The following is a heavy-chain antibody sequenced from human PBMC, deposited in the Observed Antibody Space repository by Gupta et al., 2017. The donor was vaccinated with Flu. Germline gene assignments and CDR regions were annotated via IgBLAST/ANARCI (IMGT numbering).Heavy chain of an antibody. CDR3: ARVRGAATLRDAFDI. CDR2: IYHSGST. CDR1: GYSISSGYY. V-gene: IGHV4-38-2*01. D-gene: IGHD2-15*01. J-gene: IGHJ3*02. Sequence: QVQLQESGPGLVKPSETLSLTCAVSGYSISSGYYWGWIRQPPGKGLEWIGSIYHSGSTYYNPSLKSRVTISVDTSKNQFSLKLSSVTAADTAVYYCARVRGAATLRDAFDIWGQGTMVTVSS.